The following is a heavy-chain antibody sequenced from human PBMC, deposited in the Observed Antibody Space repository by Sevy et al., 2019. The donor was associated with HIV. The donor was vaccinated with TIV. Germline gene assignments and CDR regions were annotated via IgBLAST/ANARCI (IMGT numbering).Heavy chain of an antibody. Sequence: GGSLRLSCAASGFTFSSYAMHWVRQAPGKGLEWVAVISYDGSNKYYADSVKGRFTISRDNSKNTLYLQMNSLRAEAKAVSYCAKSRWELSPGVYYFDYWGQGTLVTVSS. CDR3: AKSRWELSPGVYYFDY. V-gene: IGHV3-30-3*02. CDR2: ISYDGSNK. J-gene: IGHJ4*02. D-gene: IGHD1-26*01. CDR1: GFTFSSYA.